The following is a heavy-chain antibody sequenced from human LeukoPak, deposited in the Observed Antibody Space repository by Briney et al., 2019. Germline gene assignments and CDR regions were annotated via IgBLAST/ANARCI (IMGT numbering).Heavy chain of an antibody. CDR1: GFTFSSYG. CDR3: AKDLSSSPTVGWFDP. D-gene: IGHD6-6*01. CDR2: IRYDGSNK. Sequence: PGGSLRLSCAASGFTFSSYGMHWVRQAPGKGLEWVAFIRYDGSNKYYADSVKGRFTISRDNSKNTLYLQMNSLRAEDTAVYYCAKDLSSSPTVGWFDPWGQGTLVTVSS. V-gene: IGHV3-30*02. J-gene: IGHJ5*02.